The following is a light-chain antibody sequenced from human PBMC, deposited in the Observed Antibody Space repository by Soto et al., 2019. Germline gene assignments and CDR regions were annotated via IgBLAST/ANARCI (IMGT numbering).Light chain of an antibody. CDR1: QSVSSSY. J-gene: IGKJ5*01. CDR3: HQYDSSPPVT. Sequence: ENVLTQSPGTLSLSPGETATLSCRASQSVSSSYLAWYQQKPGQAPRLLIYGASSRATGIPDRFSGSGSGTDFTLTISRLEPEDFAMYYCHQYDSSPPVTFGQGTRLEIK. CDR2: GAS. V-gene: IGKV3-20*01.